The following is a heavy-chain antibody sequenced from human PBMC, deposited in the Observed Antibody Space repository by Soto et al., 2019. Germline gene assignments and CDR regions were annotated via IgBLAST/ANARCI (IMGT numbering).Heavy chain of an antibody. Sequence: ASVKVSCKASGYAFTGYYMHWVRQAPGQGLEWMGWINPNSGGANYAQKFQGRVTMTRDTSISTAYMELSRLRFDDTVVYYCARAPTRSCSGGSCYFVHWGQGTLVTVYS. CDR3: ARAPTRSCSGGSCYFVH. CDR2: INPNSGGA. V-gene: IGHV1-2*02. D-gene: IGHD2-15*01. J-gene: IGHJ4*02. CDR1: GYAFTGYY.